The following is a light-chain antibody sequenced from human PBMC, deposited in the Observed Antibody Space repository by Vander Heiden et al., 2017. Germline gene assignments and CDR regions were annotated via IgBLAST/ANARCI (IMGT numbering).Light chain of an antibody. CDR1: SSDVGGYAS. CDR2: DVT. J-gene: IGLJ1*01. CDR3: SSYTTTGTRL. V-gene: IGLV2-14*03. Sequence: QSALTQPASVSGCLGQSITISCAGTSSDVGGYASVYWYQQHPGKAPKLMIYDVTYRPSGVSIRFSGSKSGNTASLTISGLQAEDESDYYCSSYTTTGTRLFGTGTKVTVL.